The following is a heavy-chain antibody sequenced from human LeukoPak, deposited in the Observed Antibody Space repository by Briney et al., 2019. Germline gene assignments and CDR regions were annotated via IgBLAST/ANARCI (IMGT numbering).Heavy chain of an antibody. J-gene: IGHJ3*02. CDR3: ARRVPEKAFDI. CDR1: GFTFSDYY. V-gene: IGHV3-11*03. Sequence: TGGSLRLSCAASGFTFSDYYMSWIRQAPGKGLEWVSYISSSSYTNYADSVKGRFTISRDNGKNSLNLQMNSLRAEDTAIYYCARRVPEKAFDIRGQGTKVTVSS. CDR2: ISSSSYT.